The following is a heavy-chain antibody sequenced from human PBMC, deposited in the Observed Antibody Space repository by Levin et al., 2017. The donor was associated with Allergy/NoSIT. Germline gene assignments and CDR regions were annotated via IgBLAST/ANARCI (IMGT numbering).Heavy chain of an antibody. Sequence: AGGSLRLSCAASGFTFSNYAMNWVRQPPGKGLEWVSIISVSAVNTHYADSVKGRFTISRDNSKNTLYLQMNSLRAEDTAVYYCAKGIMGPNYFDTWGQGTLVTVSS. D-gene: IGHD1-26*01. V-gene: IGHV3-23*01. CDR1: GFTFSNYA. CDR2: ISVSAVNT. CDR3: AKGIMGPNYFDT. J-gene: IGHJ5*02.